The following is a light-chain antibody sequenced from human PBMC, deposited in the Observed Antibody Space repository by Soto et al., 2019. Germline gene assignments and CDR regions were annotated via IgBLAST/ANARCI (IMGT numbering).Light chain of an antibody. CDR1: RSISDW. Sequence: DIQMTQSPSTLSPSVGDRVTITCRASRSISDWLAWYQQKPGKAPKPLIYKTSMLETGVPSRFSGSGSGTEFTLTISSLQPDDFATYYCQQYNSESVIFGQGTRLEIK. CDR2: KTS. V-gene: IGKV1-5*03. J-gene: IGKJ5*01. CDR3: QQYNSESVI.